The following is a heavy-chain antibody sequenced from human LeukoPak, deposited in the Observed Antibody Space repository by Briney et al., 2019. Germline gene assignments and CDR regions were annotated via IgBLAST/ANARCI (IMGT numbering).Heavy chain of an antibody. CDR2: IYYSGST. J-gene: IGHJ4*02. D-gene: IGHD2/OR15-2a*01. V-gene: IGHV4-39*02. CDR3: ARDRNFGGDYNTIDY. Sequence: SETLSLTCTVSGGSISSSSYYWGWIRQPPGKGLEWIGSIYYSGSTYYNPSLKSRVTISVDTSKNQVSLQLNSVTPEDTAVYYCARDRNFGGDYNTIDYWGQGTLVTVSS. CDR1: GGSISSSSYY.